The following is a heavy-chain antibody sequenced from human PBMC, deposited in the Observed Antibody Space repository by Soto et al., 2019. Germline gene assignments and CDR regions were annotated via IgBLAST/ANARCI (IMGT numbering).Heavy chain of an antibody. J-gene: IGHJ6*02. CDR1: GFTFNDYY. Sequence: QVQLVASGGGLVQPGGSLRLSCAASGFTFNDYYMSWVRQAPGKGLEWVSYISGSGPYTKYADSVKGRFTISRDNSKNSLSLQMSSLRVEDTAVYYWARVPVSMVRGYGMDVWGQGTTVTVSS. CDR2: ISGSGPYT. V-gene: IGHV3-11*06. D-gene: IGHD3-10*01. CDR3: ARVPVSMVRGYGMDV.